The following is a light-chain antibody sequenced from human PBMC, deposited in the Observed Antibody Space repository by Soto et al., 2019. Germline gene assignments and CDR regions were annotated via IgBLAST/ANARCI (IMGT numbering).Light chain of an antibody. V-gene: IGKV3-15*01. CDR3: QQYNNWPYT. Sequence: EIAMTQSPATLSVSPGERATLSCRASQSVSSNSAWYQQKPGQAPRLLIYGASTRATGIPARFSGSGSGTEFTLTISSLQSEDFAVYYCQQYNNWPYTFGQGTKLEIK. J-gene: IGKJ2*01. CDR2: GAS. CDR1: QSVSSN.